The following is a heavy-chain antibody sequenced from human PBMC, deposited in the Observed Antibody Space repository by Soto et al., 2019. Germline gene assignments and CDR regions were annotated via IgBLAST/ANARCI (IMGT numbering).Heavy chain of an antibody. CDR1: GGSISSGGYY. Sequence: SETLSLTCTVSGGSISSGGYYWSWIRQHPGKGLEWIGYIYYSGSTYYNPSLKSRVTISVDTSKNQFSLKLSSVTAADTAVYYCARARRHNWNYGGYYFDYWGQGTLVTSPQ. V-gene: IGHV4-31*03. CDR2: IYYSGST. CDR3: ARARRHNWNYGGYYFDY. D-gene: IGHD1-7*01. J-gene: IGHJ4*02.